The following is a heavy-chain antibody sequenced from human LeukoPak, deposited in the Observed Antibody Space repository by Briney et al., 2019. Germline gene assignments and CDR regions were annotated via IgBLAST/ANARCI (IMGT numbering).Heavy chain of an antibody. J-gene: IGHJ6*02. CDR3: PRGFGELLYYAMDV. V-gene: IGHV3-33*01. CDR2: IWEDGSKK. D-gene: IGHD3-10*01. CDR1: GFTFSSYG. Sequence: GRSLRLSCAASGFTFSSYGMHWVRQAPGKGLEWVAVIWEDGSKKYYADSVKGRFTISRDNSKNTFLQMNSLRAEDTAVYYCPRGFGELLYYAMDVWGQGTTVTVSS.